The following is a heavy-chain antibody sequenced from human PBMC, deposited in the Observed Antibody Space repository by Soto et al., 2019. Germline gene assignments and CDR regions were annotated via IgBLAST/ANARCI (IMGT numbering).Heavy chain of an antibody. J-gene: IGHJ4*02. V-gene: IGHV3-7*05. CDR1: GFTFNEFW. CDR2: IKADGSAK. Sequence: EVQLVESGGGLVQPGGSLRLSCAASGFTFNEFWMIWVRQAPGKGLEWVANIKADGSAKGYVDSVTGRFTISRDNAKNSLFLQMNGLRAEDTAVYYCGKDFGGTFWGQGSLVIVSS. CDR3: GKDFGGTF. D-gene: IGHD1-7*01.